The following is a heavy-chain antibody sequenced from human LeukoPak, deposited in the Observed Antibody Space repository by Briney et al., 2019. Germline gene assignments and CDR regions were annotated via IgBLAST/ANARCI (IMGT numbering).Heavy chain of an antibody. D-gene: IGHD7-27*01. CDR1: GFTVSSNY. Sequence: GGSLRLSCAASGFTVSSNYMSWVRQAPGKGLEWVSVIYSGGSTYYADSVKGRFTISRDNAKNTLYLQMNSLRAEDTAVYYCVRPLQLGNYYYALDVWGQGTTVTVSS. V-gene: IGHV3-53*01. CDR3: VRPLQLGNYYYALDV. J-gene: IGHJ6*02. CDR2: IYSGGST.